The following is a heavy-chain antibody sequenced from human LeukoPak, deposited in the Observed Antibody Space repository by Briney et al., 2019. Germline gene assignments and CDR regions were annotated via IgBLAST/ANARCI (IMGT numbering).Heavy chain of an antibody. CDR3: AKDRLYSGSSEFDC. D-gene: IGHD1-26*01. CDR1: GFPFSTYA. J-gene: IGHJ4*02. CDR2: FGISGST. Sequence: GGSLSLSFAASGFPFSTYAMSWVRPAPGKGLGWVSSFGISGSTYYADSVKGQFTISRDNSRNTQYLQMNSLGAEDTAIYYCAKDRLYSGSSEFDCWGQGTLVTVSS. V-gene: IGHV3-23*01.